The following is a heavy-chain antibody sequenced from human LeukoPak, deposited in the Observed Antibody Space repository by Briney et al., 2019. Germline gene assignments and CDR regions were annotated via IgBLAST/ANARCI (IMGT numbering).Heavy chain of an antibody. J-gene: IGHJ3*02. CDR3: ARSKSYYYDSSGYHAFDI. V-gene: IGHV3-53*01. CDR2: IYSGGST. Sequence: GGSLRLSCAASGSTVSSNYMSWVRQAPGKGLEWVSVIYSGGSTYYADSVKGRFTISRDNSKNTLYLQMNSLRAEDTAVYYCARSKSYYYDSSGYHAFDIWGQGTMVTVSS. D-gene: IGHD3-22*01. CDR1: GSTVSSNY.